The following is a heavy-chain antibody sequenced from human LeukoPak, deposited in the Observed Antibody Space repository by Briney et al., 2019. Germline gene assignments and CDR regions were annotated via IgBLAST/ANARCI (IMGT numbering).Heavy chain of an antibody. J-gene: IGHJ6*03. CDR3: AREGHYDFWSGYPLYYYYYMDV. Sequence: SETLSLTCAVSGDSFSSHYWTWIRQPPGKGLEWIGYISYIGSTNYNPSLKSRVTMSVDTSKNQFSLKLSSVTAADTAVYYCAREGHYDFWSGYPLYYYYYMDVWGKGTTVTVSS. CDR2: ISYIGST. V-gene: IGHV4-59*11. CDR1: GDSFSSHY. D-gene: IGHD3-3*01.